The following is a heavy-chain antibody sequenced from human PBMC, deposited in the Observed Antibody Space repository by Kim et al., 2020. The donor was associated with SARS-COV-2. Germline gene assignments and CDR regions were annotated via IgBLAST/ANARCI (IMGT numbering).Heavy chain of an antibody. D-gene: IGHD3-10*01. V-gene: IGHV4-31*03. CDR1: GGSISSGGYY. CDR3: ARVRGVISWFDP. CDR2: IYYSGST. Sequence: SETLSLTCTVSGGSISSGGYYWSWIRQHPGKGLEWIGYIYYSGSTYYNPSLKSRVTISVDTSKNQFSLKLSSVTAADTAVYYCARVRGVISWFDPWGQGTLVTVSS. J-gene: IGHJ5*02.